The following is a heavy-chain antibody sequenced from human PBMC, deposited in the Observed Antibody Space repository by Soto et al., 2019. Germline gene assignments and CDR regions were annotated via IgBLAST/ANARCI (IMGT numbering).Heavy chain of an antibody. CDR1: GYTFTGNY. D-gene: IGHD2-8*01. Sequence: QVQLVQSGAEVKKPGASVKVSCEATGYTFTGNYLHWVRQAPGQGLEWMGWIHPHSGATKYAQKFQGSVTMTRDTSISTAYLDLSSLKSNDTAVYYCVREGVGPTYGWFDPWGQGTLVTVSS. V-gene: IGHV1-2*04. CDR3: VREGVGPTYGWFDP. CDR2: IHPHSGAT. J-gene: IGHJ5*02.